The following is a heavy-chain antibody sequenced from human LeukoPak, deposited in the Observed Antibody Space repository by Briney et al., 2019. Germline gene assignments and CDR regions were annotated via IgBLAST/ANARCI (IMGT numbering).Heavy chain of an antibody. D-gene: IGHD3-22*01. CDR1: GGSITIYY. CDR2: IYTSGST. Sequence: SETLSLTCTVSGGSITIYYWSWIRQPAGKGLEWIGRIYTSGSTNYNPSLKSRVTMSVDTSKNQFSLKLSSVTAADTAVYYCARDLGDSSGYYQLFDYWGQGTLVTVSS. CDR3: ARDLGDSSGYYQLFDY. V-gene: IGHV4-4*07. J-gene: IGHJ4*02.